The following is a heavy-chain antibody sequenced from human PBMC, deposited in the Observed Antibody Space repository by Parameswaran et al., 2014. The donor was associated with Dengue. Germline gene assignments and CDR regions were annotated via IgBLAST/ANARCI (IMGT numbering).Heavy chain of an antibody. D-gene: IGHD6-6*01. Sequence: WIRQPPGKELEWIGSVYYTGSTDYNPSLKSRVTISVDTSKSQFSLKLSSVTAADTAVYYCARRIARPAGYGVDVWGQGTTVTVSS. J-gene: IGHJ6*02. V-gene: IGHV4-39*01. CDR3: ARRIARPAGYGVDV. CDR2: VYYTGST.